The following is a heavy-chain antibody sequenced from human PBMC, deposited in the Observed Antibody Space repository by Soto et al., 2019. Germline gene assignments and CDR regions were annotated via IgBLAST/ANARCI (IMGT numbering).Heavy chain of an antibody. CDR3: ARDAGTTLIYYYYYMDV. CDR1: GYTFTSYA. V-gene: IGHV1-3*01. Sequence: ASVKVSCKASGYTFTSYAMHWVRQAPGQRLEWMGWINAGNGNTKYSQKFQGRVTITRDTSASTAYMELSSLRSEDTAVYYCARDAGTTLIYYYYYMDVWGKGTTVTVSS. J-gene: IGHJ6*03. CDR2: INAGNGNT. D-gene: IGHD1-7*01.